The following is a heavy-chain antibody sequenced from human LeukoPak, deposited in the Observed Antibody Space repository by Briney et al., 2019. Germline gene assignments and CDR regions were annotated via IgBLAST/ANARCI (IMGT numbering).Heavy chain of an antibody. Sequence: GGSLRLXCAASGFTFSSYSMNWVRQAPGKGLEWVSSISSSSSYIYYADSVKGRFTISRDNAKNSLYLQMNSLRAEDTAVYYCAKYYDSSGYHGYGYWGQGTLVTVSS. CDR1: GFTFSSYS. CDR2: ISSSSSYI. D-gene: IGHD3-22*01. CDR3: AKYYDSSGYHGYGY. V-gene: IGHV3-21*01. J-gene: IGHJ4*02.